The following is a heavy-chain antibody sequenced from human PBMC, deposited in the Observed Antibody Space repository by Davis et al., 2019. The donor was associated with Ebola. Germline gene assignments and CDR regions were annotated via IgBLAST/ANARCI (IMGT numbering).Heavy chain of an antibody. CDR3: AKERWGFALDY. D-gene: IGHD7-27*01. V-gene: IGHV3-23*01. Sequence: GESPKISCAASGFTFSSYAMNWVRQAPGKGLEWVSGISGSGDSTYYADSVKGRFTISRDNSKNTVYLQMNSLRVEDTAVYYCAKERWGFALDYWGQGTLVTVSS. CDR2: ISGSGDST. J-gene: IGHJ4*02. CDR1: GFTFSSYA.